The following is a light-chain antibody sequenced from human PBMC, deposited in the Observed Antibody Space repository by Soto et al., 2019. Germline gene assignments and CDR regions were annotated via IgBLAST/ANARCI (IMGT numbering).Light chain of an antibody. CDR3: KQTLQTWT. CDR1: QSLLHSNGHNF. V-gene: IGKV2-28*01. J-gene: IGKJ1*01. Sequence: MSQNNHSLPVPPGEQASISCRSSQSLLHSNGHNFLDWYVQKPGQSPQLLIYLGSDRASGVPDIFSSSGSGTDITLKSSRVAAEYVVFYYCKQTLQTWTFGQGTKVDVK. CDR2: LGS.